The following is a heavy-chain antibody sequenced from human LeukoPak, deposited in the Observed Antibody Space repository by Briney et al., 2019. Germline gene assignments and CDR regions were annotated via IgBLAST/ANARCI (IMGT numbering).Heavy chain of an antibody. Sequence: RSGGSLRLSCAASGFTFSSYAMSWVRQAPGKGLEWVSAVSGIGGSTYYADAVKGRCTISRDNSKNTLYLQMNSRRAEDTAVYYCAKFLSFYGAASSNVAFDIWGQGTMVTVSS. J-gene: IGHJ3*02. V-gene: IGHV3-23*01. D-gene: IGHD3-10*01. CDR1: GFTFSSYA. CDR3: AKFLSFYGAASSNVAFDI. CDR2: VSGIGGST.